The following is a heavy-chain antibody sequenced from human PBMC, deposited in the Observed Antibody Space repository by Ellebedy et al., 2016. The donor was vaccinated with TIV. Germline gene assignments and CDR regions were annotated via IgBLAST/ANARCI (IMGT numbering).Heavy chain of an antibody. CDR1: GGTFSSYA. Sequence: SVKVSCXASGGTFSSYAISWVRQAPGQGLEWMGGIIPIFGTANYAQKFQGRVTITADESTSTAYMELSSLRSEDTAVYYCACTVTRSYYYYYGMDVWGQGTTVTVSS. V-gene: IGHV1-69*13. CDR3: ACTVTRSYYYYYGMDV. CDR2: IIPIFGTA. J-gene: IGHJ6*02. D-gene: IGHD4-17*01.